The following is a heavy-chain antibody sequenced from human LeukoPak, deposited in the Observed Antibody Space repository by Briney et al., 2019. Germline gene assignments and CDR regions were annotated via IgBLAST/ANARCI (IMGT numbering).Heavy chain of an antibody. CDR3: AKERTLGVSICRDCYY. Sequence: PGGSLRLSCAASGFTFSTYEMRWVRQAPGKGLEWVSGISGSGGSTYFADSVKGRFTISRDNSKNTLYLQMNSLRAEDTAVYYCAKERTLGVSICRDCYYWGQVTLVTVSS. CDR1: GFTFSTYE. J-gene: IGHJ4*02. CDR2: ISGSGGST. D-gene: IGHD3-10*01. V-gene: IGHV3-23*01.